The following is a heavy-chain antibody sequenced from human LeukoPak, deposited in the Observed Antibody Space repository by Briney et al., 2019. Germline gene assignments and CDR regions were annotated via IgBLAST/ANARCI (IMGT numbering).Heavy chain of an antibody. CDR3: ARAPKVIVLMVGPESPGGYYMDV. J-gene: IGHJ6*03. Sequence: SETLSLTCAVYGGSFSGYYWSWIRQPPGKGLEWIGEINHSGSTNYNPSPKSRVTISVDTSKNQFSLKLSSVTAADTAVYYCARAPKVIVLMVGPESPGGYYMDVWGKGTTVTVSS. D-gene: IGHD2-8*01. CDR1: GGSFSGYY. CDR2: INHSGST. V-gene: IGHV4-34*01.